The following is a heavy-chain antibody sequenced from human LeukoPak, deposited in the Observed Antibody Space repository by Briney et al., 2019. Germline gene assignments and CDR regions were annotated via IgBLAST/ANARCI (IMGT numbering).Heavy chain of an antibody. Sequence: GGSLRLSCAASGFTFSSYAMHWVRQAPGKGLEWEAVISYDGSNKYYADSVKGRFTISRDNSKNTLYLQMNSLRAEDTAVYYCAREGSSWNYFDYWGQGTLVTVSS. CDR1: GFTFSSYA. CDR2: ISYDGSNK. D-gene: IGHD6-13*01. J-gene: IGHJ4*02. CDR3: AREGSSWNYFDY. V-gene: IGHV3-30-3*01.